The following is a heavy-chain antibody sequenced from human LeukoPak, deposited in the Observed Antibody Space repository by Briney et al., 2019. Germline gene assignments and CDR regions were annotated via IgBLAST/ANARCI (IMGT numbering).Heavy chain of an antibody. D-gene: IGHD3-3*01. Sequence: GESLKISCKGSGYSFTSYWIGWVRQMPGKGLEGMGIIYPGDSDTSYSTSFQGQVTISADKSISTAYLQWSSLKASDTAMYYCARRLFSPPLYYDFWSGYYTGGAFDIWGQGTMVTVSS. CDR1: GYSFTSYW. CDR2: IYPGDSDT. J-gene: IGHJ3*02. V-gene: IGHV5-51*01. CDR3: ARRLFSPPLYYDFWSGYYTGGAFDI.